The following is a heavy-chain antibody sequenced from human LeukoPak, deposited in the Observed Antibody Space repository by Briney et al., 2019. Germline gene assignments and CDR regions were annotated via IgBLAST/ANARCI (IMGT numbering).Heavy chain of an antibody. J-gene: IGHJ4*02. D-gene: IGHD6-19*01. CDR1: GFTFSSYE. CDR3: ASIEQWLVRGGDY. V-gene: IGHV3-48*03. CDR2: ISSSGSTI. Sequence: GGSLRLSCAASGFTFSSYEMNWVRQAPGKGLEWVSYISSSGSTIYYADSVKGRFTISRDNAKNSLYLQMNSLRADDTAVYYCASIEQWLVRGGDYWGQGTLVTVSS.